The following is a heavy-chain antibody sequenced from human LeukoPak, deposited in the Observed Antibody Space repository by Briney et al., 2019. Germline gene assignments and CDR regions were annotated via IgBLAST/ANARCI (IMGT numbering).Heavy chain of an antibody. CDR3: ARDSSSWAGFDY. CDR2: IYDDGST. V-gene: IGHV4-59*01. Sequence: SPSETLSLTCAVYGGSFSGYYWSWIRQPPGKGLEWIGYIYDDGSTKYNPSLKSRVTISVDTSKNQFPLKLSSVTAADTAVYYCARDSSSWAGFDYWGQGTLVTVSS. J-gene: IGHJ4*02. CDR1: GGSFSGYY. D-gene: IGHD6-13*01.